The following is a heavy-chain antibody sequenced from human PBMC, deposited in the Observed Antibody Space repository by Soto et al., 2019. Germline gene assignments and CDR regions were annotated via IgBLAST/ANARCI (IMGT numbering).Heavy chain of an antibody. CDR3: ARVPTH. CDR1: GGSISSGGYS. Sequence: QLQLQESGSGLVKPSQTLSLTCAVSGGSISSGGYSWSWNRQPPGKGLEWIGYIYHSGRTYYNPSLQSRVAISVDSSKNQFSLKLSSVTAADTAVYYCARVPTHWGQGTLVTVSS. J-gene: IGHJ4*02. V-gene: IGHV4-30-2*01. CDR2: IYHSGRT.